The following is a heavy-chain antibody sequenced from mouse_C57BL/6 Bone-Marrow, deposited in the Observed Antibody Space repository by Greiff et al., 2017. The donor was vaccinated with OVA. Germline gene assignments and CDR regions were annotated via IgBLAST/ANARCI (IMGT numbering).Heavy chain of an antibody. V-gene: IGHV1-26*01. CDR1: GYTFTDYY. Sequence: EVQLQQSGPELVKPGASVKISCKASGYTFTDYYMNWVKQSHGKSLEWIGDINPNNGGTSYNQKFKGKATLTVDKSSSTAYMELSSLTSEDSAVYYCARFHGDYWGQGNTLTVSS. CDR2: INPNNGGT. J-gene: IGHJ2*01. CDR3: ARFHGDY.